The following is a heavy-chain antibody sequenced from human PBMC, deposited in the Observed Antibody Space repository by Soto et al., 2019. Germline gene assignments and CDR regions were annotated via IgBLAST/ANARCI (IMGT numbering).Heavy chain of an antibody. J-gene: IGHJ4*02. CDR2: ISDDGSNK. Sequence: GRSLRLSCVASGLTFSRAGMHWVRQAPGKGLEWVAVISDDGSNKYYADSVKGRFTISRDNSKDTHYLQMNSLRVEDTAVYYCAKDKGKRYFDYWGQGTLVTVSS. V-gene: IGHV3-30*18. CDR3: AKDKGKRYFDY. CDR1: GLTFSRAG.